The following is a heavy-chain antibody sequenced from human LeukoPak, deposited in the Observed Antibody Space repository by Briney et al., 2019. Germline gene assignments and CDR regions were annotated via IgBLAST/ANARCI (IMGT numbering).Heavy chain of an antibody. Sequence: SETLSLTCTVSGGSISSSSYYWGWIRQPPGKGLEWIGSIYYSGSTYYNPSLKSRVTISVDTSKNQFSLKLSSVTAADTAVYYCARDPGYCSSTSCKGQYFQHWGQGTLVTVSS. V-gene: IGHV4-39*02. D-gene: IGHD2-2*01. CDR3: ARDPGYCSSTSCKGQYFQH. CDR2: IYYSGST. J-gene: IGHJ1*01. CDR1: GGSISSSSYY.